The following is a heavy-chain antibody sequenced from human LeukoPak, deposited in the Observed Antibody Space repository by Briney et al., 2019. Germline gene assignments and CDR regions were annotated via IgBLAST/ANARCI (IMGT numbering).Heavy chain of an antibody. CDR2: IWYDGSNK. CDR1: GFTFSSYG. Sequence: PGGSLRLSCAASGFTFSSYGMHWVRQAPGKGLEWVAVIWYDGSNKYYADSVKGRFTISRDNSKNTLYLQMNSLRAEDTAVYYCARGRTLGSSLDAFDIWGQGTMVTVSS. CDR3: ARGRTLGSSLDAFDI. J-gene: IGHJ3*02. V-gene: IGHV3-33*01. D-gene: IGHD6-13*01.